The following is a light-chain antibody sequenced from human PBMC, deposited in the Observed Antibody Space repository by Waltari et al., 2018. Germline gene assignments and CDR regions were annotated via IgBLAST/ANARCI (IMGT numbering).Light chain of an antibody. CDR2: GAS. V-gene: IGKV3-15*01. CDR1: QSVGNN. J-gene: IGKJ4*01. Sequence: EIVMTQSPATLSVSPGERATLSCRASQSVGNNLAWYQQKPGQAPSLLIFGASRRATDIPARFSGSGSGTEFTLTISSLQSEDFVVYYCQQYNNWPVTFGGGTKVGI. CDR3: QQYNNWPVT.